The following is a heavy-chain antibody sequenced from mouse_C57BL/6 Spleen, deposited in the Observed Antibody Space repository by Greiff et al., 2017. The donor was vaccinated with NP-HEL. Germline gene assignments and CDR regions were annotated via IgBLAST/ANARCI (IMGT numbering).Heavy chain of an antibody. CDR1: GYTFTSYG. V-gene: IGHV1-58*01. CDR2: IYIGNGYT. CDR3: ARDSNYVFAY. Sequence: VQLQQSGAELVRPGSSVKMSCKASGYTFTSYGINWVKQRPGQGLEWIGYIYIGNGYTKYNEKFKGKATLTSDTSSSTAYMQLSSLTSEESEIYLCARDSNYVFAYWGQGTLVTVSA. D-gene: IGHD2-5*01. J-gene: IGHJ3*01.